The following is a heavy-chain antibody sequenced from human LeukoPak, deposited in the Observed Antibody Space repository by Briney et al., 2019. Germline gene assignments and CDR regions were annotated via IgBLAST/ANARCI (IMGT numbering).Heavy chain of an antibody. V-gene: IGHV4-59*01. CDR1: GGSISSYY. J-gene: IGHJ6*02. CDR3: ATFSSSTLYYYGMDV. CDR2: IYYSGST. Sequence: SETLSLTCTVSGGSISSYYWSWIRQPPGKRLEWIGYIYYSGSTNYNPSLKSRVTISVDTSKNQFSLKLSSVTAADTAVYYCATFSSSTLYYYGMDVWGQGTTVTVSS. D-gene: IGHD6-6*01.